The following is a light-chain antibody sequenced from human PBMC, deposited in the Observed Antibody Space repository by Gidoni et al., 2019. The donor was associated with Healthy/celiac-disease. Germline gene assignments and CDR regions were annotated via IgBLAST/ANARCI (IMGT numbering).Light chain of an antibody. V-gene: IGLV2-14*01. J-gene: IGLJ3*02. CDR3: SSYTSSSSWV. Sequence: QSALTQPASVSESPGQSITISCTGTSSDVGGYNYVSWYQQHPGKAPKLMIYEVSNRPSGVSNRFSGSKSGNTASLTISGLQAEDEADYYCSSYTSSSSWVFGGGTKLTVL. CDR2: EVS. CDR1: SSDVGGYNY.